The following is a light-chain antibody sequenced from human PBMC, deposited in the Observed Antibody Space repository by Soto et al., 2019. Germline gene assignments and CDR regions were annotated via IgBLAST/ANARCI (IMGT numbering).Light chain of an antibody. V-gene: IGLV1-40*01. Sequence: QSVLTQPPSVSGAPGQTVTISCTGSSSNIGRGYDVHWYQQVPGSASRLLLSGDSNRPSGVPDRFSGSRSGTSASLAITGLQAEDEADYYCQTFDSTLTISWVFGGGTKLTVL. J-gene: IGLJ3*02. CDR2: GDS. CDR3: QTFDSTLTISWV. CDR1: SSNIGRGYD.